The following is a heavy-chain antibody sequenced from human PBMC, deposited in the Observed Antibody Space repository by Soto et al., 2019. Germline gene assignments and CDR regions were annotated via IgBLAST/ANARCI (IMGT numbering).Heavy chain of an antibody. CDR1: GGTFSSYA. V-gene: IGHV1-69*01. D-gene: IGHD3-22*01. CDR3: ARLHDYYDSSGYSLPFDY. Sequence: QVQLVQSGAEVKKPGSSVKVSCKASGGTFSSYAISWVRQAPGQGLEWMGGIIPIFGTAYYAQKFQGRVTITADESTSTAYMELSSLRSEDTAVYYCARLHDYYDSSGYSLPFDYWGQGTLVTVSS. J-gene: IGHJ4*02. CDR2: IIPIFGTA.